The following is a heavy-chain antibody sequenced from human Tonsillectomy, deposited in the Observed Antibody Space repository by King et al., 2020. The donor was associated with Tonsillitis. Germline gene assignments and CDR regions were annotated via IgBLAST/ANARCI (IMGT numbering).Heavy chain of an antibody. CDR2: ISSNGGST. D-gene: IGHD3-22*01. Sequence: VQLVESGGGLVQPGGSLRLSCSASGFTFSSYAMHWVRQAPGKGLEYVSAISSNGGSTYYADSVKGRFTISRDNSKNTLYLQMSSLRAEDTAVYYCVKDTNEPHYYDSVLGYAFDIWGHGTMVTVSS. V-gene: IGHV3-64D*06. CDR1: GFTFSSYA. CDR3: VKDTNEPHYYDSVLGYAFDI. J-gene: IGHJ3*02.